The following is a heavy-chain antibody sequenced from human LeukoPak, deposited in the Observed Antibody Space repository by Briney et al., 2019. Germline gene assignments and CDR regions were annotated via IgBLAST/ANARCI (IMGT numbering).Heavy chain of an antibody. D-gene: IGHD1-26*01. CDR2: IYYSGST. CDR3: ARDHGIVGATRAFDI. CDR1: GGSISSYY. Sequence: SETLSLTCTVSGGSISSYYWSWIRQPPGKGLEWVGYIYYSGSTNYNPSLKSRVTISVDTSKNQFSLKLSSVSAADTALYYCARDHGIVGATRAFDIWGQGTMVTVSS. J-gene: IGHJ3*02. V-gene: IGHV4-59*01.